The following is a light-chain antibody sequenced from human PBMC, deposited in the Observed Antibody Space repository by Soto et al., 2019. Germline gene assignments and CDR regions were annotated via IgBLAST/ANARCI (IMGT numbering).Light chain of an antibody. CDR2: VAS. CDR3: QQYNDWPPIT. Sequence: ELVMTQSPATLSVSPGERATLACRASQSVSSNLAWYQQKPGQPPRLVIYVASTRATGVPARLSGSGSGTEFTLTISSLQSEDFAVYDCQQYNDWPPITFGQGTRLEIK. V-gene: IGKV3-15*01. CDR1: QSVSSN. J-gene: IGKJ5*01.